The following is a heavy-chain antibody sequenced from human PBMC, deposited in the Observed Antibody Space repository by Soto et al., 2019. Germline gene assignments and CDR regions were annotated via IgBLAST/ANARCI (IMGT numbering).Heavy chain of an antibody. D-gene: IGHD3-22*01. Sequence: QLQLQESGPGLVKPSETLSLTCTVSGGSFSSSTYYWGWIRQPPGKGLEWIGSMYSGGNTYYNPSLKSRVTVSVDTSKNHFSLKLTSVPAADTAMYCCARQPYDSTGYYYGAWGQGTLVTVSS. CDR2: MYSGGNT. CDR1: GGSFSSSTYY. CDR3: ARQPYDSTGYYYGA. J-gene: IGHJ5*02. V-gene: IGHV4-39*01.